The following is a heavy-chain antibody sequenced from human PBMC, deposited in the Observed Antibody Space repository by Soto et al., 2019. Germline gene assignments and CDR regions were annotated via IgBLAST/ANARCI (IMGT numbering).Heavy chain of an antibody. V-gene: IGHV3-21*01. CDR3: ARDTDYYYCMDV. Sequence: PGGTLSLSCAASGFSFSSYSLNWVRQAPGKGLEWVSSISSISRYIYYADSVKGRFTISRDNAKNSLYLQMNSLRGEDTAVYYCARDTDYYYCMDVWGQGTTVTVSS. CDR2: ISSISRYI. D-gene: IGHD4-17*01. J-gene: IGHJ6*02. CDR1: GFSFSSYS.